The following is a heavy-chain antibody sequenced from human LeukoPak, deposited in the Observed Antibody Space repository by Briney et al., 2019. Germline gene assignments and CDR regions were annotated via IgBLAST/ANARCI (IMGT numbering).Heavy chain of an antibody. CDR3: AKVNYYDSSGYFRGFDY. CDR2: ISGSGGST. V-gene: IGHV3-23*01. Sequence: PGGSLRLSCAASGFTFSNYAMSWVRQAPGKGLEWVSGISGSGGSTYYADSVKGRFTISKDNSRNTLNLQMNSLRAEDTAVYYCAKVNYYDSSGYFRGFDYWGQGTLVTVSS. CDR1: GFTFSNYA. D-gene: IGHD3-22*01. J-gene: IGHJ4*02.